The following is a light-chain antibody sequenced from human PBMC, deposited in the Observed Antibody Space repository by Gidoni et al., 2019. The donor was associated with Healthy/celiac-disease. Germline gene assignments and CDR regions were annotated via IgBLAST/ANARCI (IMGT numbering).Light chain of an antibody. Sequence: DILMTQSPESLAVSLGERATIHCKSSQSVLYSSNNKNYLAWYQQKPGQPPKLLIYWASTRESGVPDRFSGSGSGTDFTLTISSLQAEDVAVYYCQQYYSTPPLTFGGGTKVEIK. CDR3: QQYYSTPPLT. CDR1: QSVLYSSNNKNY. V-gene: IGKV4-1*01. J-gene: IGKJ4*01. CDR2: WAS.